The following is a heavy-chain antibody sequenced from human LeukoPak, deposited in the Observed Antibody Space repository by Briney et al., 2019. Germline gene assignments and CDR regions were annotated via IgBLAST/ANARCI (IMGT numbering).Heavy chain of an antibody. Sequence: SVTVSCTASGGTFSIYAISWVRQAPGQGLEWMGGIIPIFGTANYAQKFQGRVTTTADESTSTAYMELSSLRSEDTAVYYCARDRDGYTDHYYYYYGMDVWGQGTTVTVSS. V-gene: IGHV1-69*13. CDR1: GGTFSIYA. J-gene: IGHJ6*02. CDR2: IIPIFGTA. CDR3: ARDRDGYTDHYYYYYGMDV. D-gene: IGHD5-24*01.